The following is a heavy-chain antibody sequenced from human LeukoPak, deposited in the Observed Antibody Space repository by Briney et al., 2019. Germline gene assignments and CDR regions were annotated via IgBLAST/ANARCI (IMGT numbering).Heavy chain of an antibody. CDR2: ISSSSSYI. CDR1: GFTFSSYA. CDR3: ARDSDYGGNGLGFDY. D-gene: IGHD4-23*01. J-gene: IGHJ4*02. V-gene: IGHV3-21*01. Sequence: GGSLRLSCAASGFTFSSYAMSWVRQAPGKGLEWVSSISSSSSYIYYADSVKGRFTISRDNAKNSLYLQMNSLRAEDTAVYYCARDSDYGGNGLGFDYWGQGTLVTVSS.